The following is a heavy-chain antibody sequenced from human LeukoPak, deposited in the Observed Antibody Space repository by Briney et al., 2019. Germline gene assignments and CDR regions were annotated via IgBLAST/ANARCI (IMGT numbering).Heavy chain of an antibody. CDR1: GFTFSSYG. CDR2: ISYDGSNK. CDR3: ARDGGGFGELPFDY. Sequence: GRSLRLSCAASGFTFSSYGMDWVRQAPGKGLEWVAVISYDGSNKYYADSVKGRFTISRDNSKNTLYLQMNSLRVEDTAVYYCARDGGGFGELPFDYWGQGTLVTVSS. V-gene: IGHV3-30*03. D-gene: IGHD3-10*01. J-gene: IGHJ4*02.